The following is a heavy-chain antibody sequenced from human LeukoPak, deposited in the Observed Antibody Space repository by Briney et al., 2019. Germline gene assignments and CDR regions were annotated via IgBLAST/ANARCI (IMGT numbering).Heavy chain of an antibody. CDR2: ISYDGSNK. Sequence: PGGSLRLSCAASGFTFSSYAMHWVRQAPGKGLEWVAVISYDGSNKYYADSVKGRFTISRDNSKNTLYLQMNSLRAEDTAVYYCARDERGFGYLNDAFDIWGQGTMVTVSS. V-gene: IGHV3-30-3*01. CDR1: GFTFSSYA. D-gene: IGHD3-10*01. J-gene: IGHJ3*02. CDR3: ARDERGFGYLNDAFDI.